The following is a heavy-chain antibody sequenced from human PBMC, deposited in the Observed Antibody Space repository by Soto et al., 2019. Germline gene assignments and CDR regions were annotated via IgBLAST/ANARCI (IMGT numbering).Heavy chain of an antibody. D-gene: IGHD1-7*01. J-gene: IGHJ5*02. CDR3: AKGTFLGALFPLDP. V-gene: IGHV3-30*18. Sequence: QVQLVESGGGVVQPGRSLRLSCAASGFTFSSYGMHWVRQAPGKGLEWGAVISYDGSNKDYADSVKGRFTISRDNSKNTLYLQMNSLRAEDTAVYYCAKGTFLGALFPLDPWGQGTLVTVSS. CDR2: ISYDGSNK. CDR1: GFTFSSYG.